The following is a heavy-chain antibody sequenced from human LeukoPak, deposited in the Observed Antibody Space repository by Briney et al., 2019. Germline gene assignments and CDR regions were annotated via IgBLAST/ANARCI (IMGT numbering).Heavy chain of an antibody. CDR2: MRYDGSNK. CDR3: ARDRGYMDV. V-gene: IGHV3-30*02. Sequence: PGGSLRLSCAASGFIFSSYGMHLVRQAPGKGLEWVAFMRYDGSNKYYADSVKGRFTISRDNSKNTLYLQMNSLRAEDTAVYYCARDRGYMDVWGKGTTVTVSS. CDR1: GFIFSSYG. J-gene: IGHJ6*03.